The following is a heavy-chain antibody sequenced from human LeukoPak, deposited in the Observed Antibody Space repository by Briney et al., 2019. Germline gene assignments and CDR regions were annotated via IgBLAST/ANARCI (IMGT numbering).Heavy chain of an antibody. CDR3: ARAGVFMTTVTTRWFDY. Sequence: ASVTVSCKASGYTFTGYYMHWVRQAPGQGLEWMGWISAYNGNTNYAQKLQGRVTMTTDTSTSTAYMELRSLRSDDTAVYYCARAGVFMTTVTTRWFDYWGQGTLVTVSS. V-gene: IGHV1-18*04. CDR2: ISAYNGNT. J-gene: IGHJ4*02. D-gene: IGHD4-11*01. CDR1: GYTFTGYY.